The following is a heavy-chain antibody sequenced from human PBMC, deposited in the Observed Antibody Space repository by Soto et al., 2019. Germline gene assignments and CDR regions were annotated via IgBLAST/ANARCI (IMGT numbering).Heavy chain of an antibody. D-gene: IGHD1-26*01. V-gene: IGHV3-30*18. Sequence: GGSLRLSCTVSGFTFGNHGMHWVRQAPGKGLEWVASTSYDGNNKYYADSLKGRFTISRDNSKKMVYLQMTSLGPEDTAVYYCAKGGGSARDFDYWGQGALVTVSS. CDR1: GFTFGNHG. CDR3: AKGGGSARDFDY. CDR2: TSYDGNNK. J-gene: IGHJ4*02.